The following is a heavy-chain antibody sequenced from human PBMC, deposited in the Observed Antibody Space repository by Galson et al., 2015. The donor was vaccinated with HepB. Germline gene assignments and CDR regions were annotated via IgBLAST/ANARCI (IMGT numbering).Heavy chain of an antibody. Sequence: SLRLSCAASRFIFSSYSMNWVRQAPGKGLEWVSSISSSSSYIKYADSVKGRFTISRDNAKNSLYLQMNSLRAEDTAMYYCARLGYGDYFDYWGQGTLVTVSS. J-gene: IGHJ4*02. CDR2: ISSSSSYI. CDR1: RFIFSSYS. V-gene: IGHV3-21*01. CDR3: ARLGYGDYFDY. D-gene: IGHD4-17*01.